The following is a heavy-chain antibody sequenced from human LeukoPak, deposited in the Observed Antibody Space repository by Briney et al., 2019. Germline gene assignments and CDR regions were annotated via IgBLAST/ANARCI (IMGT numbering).Heavy chain of an antibody. CDR1: GGSFSGYY. D-gene: IGHD5-18*01. CDR2: INNSGST. CDR3: ARVKGIQLWLGQYYFDY. J-gene: IGHJ4*02. V-gene: IGHV4-34*01. Sequence: SETLSLTCAVYGGSFSGYYWNWIRQPPGKGLEWIGEINNSGSTNYNPSLKSRVTISRDTSKNQFSLKLSSVTAADTAVYYCARVKGIQLWLGQYYFDYWGQGTLVTVSS.